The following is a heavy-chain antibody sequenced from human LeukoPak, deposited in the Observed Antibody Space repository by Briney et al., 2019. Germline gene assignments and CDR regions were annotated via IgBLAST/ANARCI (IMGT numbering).Heavy chain of an antibody. CDR1: CVSISSGNYY. V-gene: IGHV4-31*03. J-gene: IGHJ5*02. CDR2: IHHSGNT. CDR3: ASYGSGSYRFDL. Sequence: SETLSLTYRVSCVSISSGNYYWSWIRQHRGEGLEGIGYIHHSGNTYYNPPLKSRVIISVDTSKNQFSLKLTSVTAADTAVYYCASYGSGSYRFDLWGQGTLVTVSS. D-gene: IGHD3-10*01.